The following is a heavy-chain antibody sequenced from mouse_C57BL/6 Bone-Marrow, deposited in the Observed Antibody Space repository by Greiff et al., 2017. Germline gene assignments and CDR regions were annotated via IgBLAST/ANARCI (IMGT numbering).Heavy chain of an antibody. CDR3: ARDKVYYYGSSYDWFAY. CDR1: GYSITSGYY. Sequence: EVQLQQSGPGLVKPSQSLSLTCSVTGYSITSGYYWNWIRQFPGNKLEWMGYISYDGSNNYNPSLKNRISITRDTSKNQFFLKLNSVTTEDTATYYCARDKVYYYGSSYDWFAYWGQGTLVTVSA. V-gene: IGHV3-6*01. CDR2: ISYDGSN. J-gene: IGHJ3*01. D-gene: IGHD1-1*01.